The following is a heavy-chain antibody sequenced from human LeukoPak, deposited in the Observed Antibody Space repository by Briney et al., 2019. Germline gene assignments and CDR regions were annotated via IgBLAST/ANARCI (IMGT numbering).Heavy chain of an antibody. CDR3: ARVSGPGMNEYFHL. CDR1: GFTISEAW. V-gene: IGHV3-74*01. Sequence: GGSLRLFCAASGFTISEAWMHWVRQAPGKGLVWVSRINNDGSTTRYADSVKGRFTISRDIAKNTLYLQMNSLRAEDTAVYYCARVSGPGMNEYFHLWGQGTLVTVSS. CDR2: INNDGSTT. D-gene: IGHD3-10*01. J-gene: IGHJ1*01.